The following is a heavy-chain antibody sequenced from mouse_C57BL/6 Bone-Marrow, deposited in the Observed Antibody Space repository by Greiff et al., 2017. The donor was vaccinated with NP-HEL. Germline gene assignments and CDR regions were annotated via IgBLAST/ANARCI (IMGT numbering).Heavy chain of an antibody. J-gene: IGHJ3*01. Sequence: EVKLVESGGGLVKPGGSLKLSCAASGFTFSDSGMHWVRQAPEKGLEWVAYISSGSSTIYSADTVKGRFTISRDNAKNTLFLQMTRLRSEDTAMYYCARNYYDYGWFAYWGQGTLVTVSA. CDR2: ISSGSSTI. CDR3: ARNYYDYGWFAY. V-gene: IGHV5-17*01. D-gene: IGHD2-4*01. CDR1: GFTFSDSG.